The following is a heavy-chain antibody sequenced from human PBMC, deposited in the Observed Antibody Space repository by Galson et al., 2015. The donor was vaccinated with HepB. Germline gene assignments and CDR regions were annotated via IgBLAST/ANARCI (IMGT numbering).Heavy chain of an antibody. CDR3: AKDGVPAARDYYDSRTYGPDY. Sequence: SLRLSCAAPGFPFSSYGLHWVRLAPGKGLEWVAFISYDGRNKYYADSVKGRFTISGDNSKNTLYLQMNSLRAEDTAGYYCAKDGVPAARDYYDSRTYGPDYWRQGTLVTVSS. D-gene: IGHD3-22*01. V-gene: IGHV3-30*18. CDR1: GFPFSSYG. CDR2: ISYDGRNK. J-gene: IGHJ4*02.